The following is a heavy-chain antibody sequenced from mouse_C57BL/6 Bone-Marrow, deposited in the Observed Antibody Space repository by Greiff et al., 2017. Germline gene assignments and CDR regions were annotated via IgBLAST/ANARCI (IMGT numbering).Heavy chain of an antibody. CDR2: IWRGGST. CDR3: AKNPSIYYDGSSSP. D-gene: IGHD1-1*01. CDR1: GFSFTSYG. Sequence: VQLQESGPGLVQPSQSLSITCTVSGFSFTSYGVHWVRQSPGKGLEWLGVIWRGGSTDYNAAFMSRLSITKDNSKSQVFFKMNSLQADDTAIYYCAKNPSIYYDGSSSPRGQGTTLTVSS. V-gene: IGHV2-5*01. J-gene: IGHJ2*01.